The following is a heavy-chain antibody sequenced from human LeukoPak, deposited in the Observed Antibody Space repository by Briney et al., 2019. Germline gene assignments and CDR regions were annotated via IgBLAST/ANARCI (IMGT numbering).Heavy chain of an antibody. D-gene: IGHD4-17*01. V-gene: IGHV4-30-4*02. CDR1: GGSISSGDYY. CDR3: ARGRHGDFFLFDY. Sequence: PSETLSLTCTVSGGSISSGDYYWSWIRQPPGKGLEWIGYIYYSGSTYYNPSLKSRVTISVDTSKNQFSLKLSSVTAADTAVYYCARGRHGDFFLFDYWGQGTLVTVSS. J-gene: IGHJ4*02. CDR2: IYYSGST.